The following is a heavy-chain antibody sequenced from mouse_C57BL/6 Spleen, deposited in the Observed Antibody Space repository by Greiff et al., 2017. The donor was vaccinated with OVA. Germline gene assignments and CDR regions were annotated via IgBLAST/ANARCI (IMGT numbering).Heavy chain of an antibody. CDR1: GYTFTSYW. V-gene: IGHV1-36*01. D-gene: IGHD2-2*01. Sequence: VQLQQPGTELVKPGASVKLSCKASGYTFTSYWMHWVKQSHGKSLEWIGLVYPYNGGTSYNQKFKGKATLTVDTSSSTAYMELNSLTSEDSAVYYCARGYADAMDYWGQGTSVTVSS. CDR3: ARGYADAMDY. J-gene: IGHJ4*01. CDR2: VYPYNGGT.